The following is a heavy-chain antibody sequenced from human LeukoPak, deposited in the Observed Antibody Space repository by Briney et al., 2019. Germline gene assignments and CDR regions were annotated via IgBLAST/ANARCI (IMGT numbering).Heavy chain of an antibody. V-gene: IGHV1-69*13. Sequence: ASVKVSCKASGGTFSSYAISWVRQAPGQGLEWMGGIIPIFGTANYAQKFQGRVTITADESTSTAYMELSSLRSEDTAVYYCARGPPRAAAGRFDYWGQGTLVTVSS. CDR3: ARGPPRAAAGRFDY. CDR2: IIPIFGTA. D-gene: IGHD6-13*01. CDR1: GGTFSSYA. J-gene: IGHJ4*02.